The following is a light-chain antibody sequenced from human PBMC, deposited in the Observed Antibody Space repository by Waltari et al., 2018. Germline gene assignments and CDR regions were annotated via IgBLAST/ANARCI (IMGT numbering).Light chain of an antibody. V-gene: IGKV3-11*01. CDR2: DVS. CDR1: HSVRSD. Sequence: EIVLTQSPATLSLSPGERATLSCRASHSVRSDLAWYQLKPGQAPRLLISDVSNRTTGIPARFSGSGSETDFTLTISTLEPEDFALYYCQQRRSWPLTFGGGTKVEIK. J-gene: IGKJ4*01. CDR3: QQRRSWPLT.